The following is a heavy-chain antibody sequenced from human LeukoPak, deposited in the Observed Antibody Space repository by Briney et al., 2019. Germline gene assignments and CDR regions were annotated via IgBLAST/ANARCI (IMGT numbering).Heavy chain of an antibody. D-gene: IGHD3-10*01. CDR2: INPNSGGT. CDR1: GYTFTGYY. CDR3: ARDYYGSGSYYPFDP. J-gene: IGHJ5*02. V-gene: IGHV1-2*02. Sequence: ASVKVSCKASGYTFTGYYMHWVRQAPGQGLEWMGWINPNSGGTNYAQKFQGRVTMTRDTSISTAYMELRSLRSDDTAVYYCARDYYGSGSYYPFDPWGQGTLVTVSS.